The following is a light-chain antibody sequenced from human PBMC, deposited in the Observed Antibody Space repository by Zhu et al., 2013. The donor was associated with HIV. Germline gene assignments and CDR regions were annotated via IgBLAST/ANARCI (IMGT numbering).Light chain of an antibody. CDR1: QGIRND. J-gene: IGKJ4*01. CDR3: QQYDDIRRSTT. CDR2: AAS. V-gene: IGKV1-6*01. Sequence: AIQMTQSPSSLSASVGDRVTITCRASQGIRNDLGWYQQKPGKAPKLLIYAASSLQSGVPSRFSGSGSGTDFTFTITNLQPEDFASYYCQQYDDIRRSTTFGGGTKVEMK.